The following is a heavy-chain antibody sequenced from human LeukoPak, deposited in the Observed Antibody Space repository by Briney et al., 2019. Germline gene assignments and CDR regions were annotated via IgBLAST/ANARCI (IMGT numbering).Heavy chain of an antibody. V-gene: IGHV3-7*01. Sequence: GGSLRLSCVASGFTFSDYYMSWVRQPPGKGLEWVANIKQDGSEKYYVDSVKGRFTISRDNAKNSLFLQMNSLRAEDTAVYYCAREVTPYYWGQGTLVTVSS. J-gene: IGHJ4*02. CDR1: GFTFSDYY. CDR2: IKQDGSEK. D-gene: IGHD4-23*01. CDR3: AREVTPYY.